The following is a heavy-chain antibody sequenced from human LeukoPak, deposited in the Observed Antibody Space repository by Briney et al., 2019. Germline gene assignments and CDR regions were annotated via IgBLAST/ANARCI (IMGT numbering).Heavy chain of an antibody. CDR1: GYTFTSYY. CDR3: ARDGSLWFGELSAHYYYMDV. Sequence: ASVKVSCKASGYTFTSYYMHWVRQAPGQGLEWMGIINPSGGSTSYAQKFQGRVTMTRDMSTSTVYMELSSLRSEDTAVYYCARDGSLWFGELSAHYYYMDVWGKGTTLTVSS. V-gene: IGHV1-46*01. CDR2: INPSGGST. D-gene: IGHD3-10*01. J-gene: IGHJ6*03.